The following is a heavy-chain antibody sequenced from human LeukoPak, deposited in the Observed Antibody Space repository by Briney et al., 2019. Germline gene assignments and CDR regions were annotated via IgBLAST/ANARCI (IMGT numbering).Heavy chain of an antibody. CDR2: INHSGST. V-gene: IGHV4-34*01. CDR1: GGSFSGYY. CDR3: ARGETEYFQH. Sequence: PSETLSLTCAVYGGSFSGYYWSWIRKPPGKGLEWIGEINHSGSTNYNPSLKSRVTISVDTSKNQFSLKLSSVTAADTAVYYCARGETEYFQHWGQGTLVTVSS. J-gene: IGHJ1*01.